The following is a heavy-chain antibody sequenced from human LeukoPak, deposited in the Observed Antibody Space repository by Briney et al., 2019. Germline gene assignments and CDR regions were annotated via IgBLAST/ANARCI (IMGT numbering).Heavy chain of an antibody. Sequence: SETLSLTCTVSGGSISSSCYYWGWIRPPPGKGLEWIGSIYYSGTTYYNPSLKSRVTISVGTSKNQFSLKLSSVTAADTAVYYCARVYGDPNYYYYYMDVWGKGTTVTVSS. J-gene: IGHJ6*03. CDR2: IYYSGTT. CDR3: ARVYGDPNYYYYYMDV. CDR1: GGSISSSCYY. V-gene: IGHV4-39*07. D-gene: IGHD4-17*01.